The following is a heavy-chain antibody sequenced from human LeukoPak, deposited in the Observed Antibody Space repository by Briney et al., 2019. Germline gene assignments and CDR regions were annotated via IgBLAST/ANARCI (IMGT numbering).Heavy chain of an antibody. CDR1: GFSVSSND. V-gene: IGHV3-11*01. Sequence: PGGSLRLSCEASGFSVSSNDMSWVRQAPGKGLEWVSYISSSGSTIYYADSVKGRFTISRDNAKNSLYLQMNSLRAEDTAVYYCARDLGGSYYTFDYWGQGTLVTVSS. CDR3: ARDLGGSYYTFDY. CDR2: ISSSGSTI. D-gene: IGHD1-26*01. J-gene: IGHJ4*02.